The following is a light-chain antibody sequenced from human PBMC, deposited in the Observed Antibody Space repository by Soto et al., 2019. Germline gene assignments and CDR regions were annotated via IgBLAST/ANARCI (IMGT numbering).Light chain of an antibody. CDR1: QSGLYRSNNKNY. CDR3: QQYYSTPLT. J-gene: IGKJ4*01. CDR2: WAS. V-gene: IGKV4-1*01. Sequence: DIVMTQSPDSLAVSLGERATINCKSSQSGLYRSNNKNYLAWYQQKPGQPPKLLICWASTRESGVPDRFSGSGSGTDFTLTISSLQAEDVAVYYCQQYYSTPLTFGGGTKVDIK.